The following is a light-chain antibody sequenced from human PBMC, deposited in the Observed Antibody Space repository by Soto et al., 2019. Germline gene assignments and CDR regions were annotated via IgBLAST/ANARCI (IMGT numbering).Light chain of an antibody. J-gene: IGKJ1*01. V-gene: IGKV1-5*03. CDR2: KAS. CDR3: QHYNSYSEA. Sequence: DIQMTQSPSTLSGSVGDRVTITCRASQTISSWLAWYPQKPGKAPKLLTYKASTLKSGAPSRFSGSGSGTAFTLTISSLQPDDFATYYCQHYNSYSEAFGQGTKVDIK. CDR1: QTISSW.